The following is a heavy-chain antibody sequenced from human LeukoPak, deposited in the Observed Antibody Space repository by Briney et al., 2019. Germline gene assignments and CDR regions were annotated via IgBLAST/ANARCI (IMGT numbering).Heavy chain of an antibody. Sequence: PGGSLRLSCAASGFTFSSFSMNWVRQAPGKGLEWVSSISSGSNYISYADSVKGRFTISRDNAKNSLSLQMNSLRAEDTAVYYCARAGYYDSSGYGDYWGQGTLVTVSS. V-gene: IGHV3-21*01. CDR2: ISSGSNYI. D-gene: IGHD3-22*01. J-gene: IGHJ4*02. CDR3: ARAGYYDSSGYGDY. CDR1: GFTFSSFS.